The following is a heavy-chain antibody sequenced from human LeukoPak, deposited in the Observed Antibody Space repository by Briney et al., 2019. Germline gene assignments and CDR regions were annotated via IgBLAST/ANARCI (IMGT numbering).Heavy chain of an antibody. V-gene: IGHV3-48*01. Sequence: QPGGSLRLSCAASGFTFSSYSMNWVRRAPGKGLEWVSYISSSSSTIYYADSVKGRFTISRDNAKNSLYLQMNSLRAEDTAVYYCARDSMVRGVIPFDYWGQGTLVTVSS. J-gene: IGHJ4*02. CDR3: ARDSMVRGVIPFDY. CDR2: ISSSSSTI. CDR1: GFTFSSYS. D-gene: IGHD3-10*01.